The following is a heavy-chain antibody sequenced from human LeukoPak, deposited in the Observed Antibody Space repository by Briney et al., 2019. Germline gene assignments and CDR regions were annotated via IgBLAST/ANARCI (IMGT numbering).Heavy chain of an antibody. V-gene: IGHV1-2*02. Sequence: ASVKVSCKASGNIFTGYYMHWVRQAPGQGLEWMGWINPNSGGTNYAQKFQGRVTMTTDTSTSTAYMELRSLRSDDTAVYYCARGYSSSWYDYWGQGTLVTVSS. J-gene: IGHJ4*02. CDR1: GNIFTGYY. D-gene: IGHD6-13*01. CDR3: ARGYSSSWYDY. CDR2: INPNSGGT.